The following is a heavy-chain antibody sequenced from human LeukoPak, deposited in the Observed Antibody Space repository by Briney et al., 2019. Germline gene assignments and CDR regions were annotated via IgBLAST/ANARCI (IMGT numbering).Heavy chain of an antibody. CDR2: INPNSGGT. CDR3: ARVEDGSGSYYNGPLGY. Sequence: VKVSCKASGYTFTGYYMHWVRQAPGQGLEWMGWINPNSGGTNYAQKFQGRVTMTRDTSISTAYMELSSLRSEDTAVYYCARVEDGSGSYYNGPLGYWGQGTLVTVSS. V-gene: IGHV1-2*02. J-gene: IGHJ4*02. D-gene: IGHD3-10*01. CDR1: GYTFTGYY.